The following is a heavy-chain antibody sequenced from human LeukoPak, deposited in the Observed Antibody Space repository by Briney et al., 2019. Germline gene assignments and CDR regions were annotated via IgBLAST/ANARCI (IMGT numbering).Heavy chain of an antibody. V-gene: IGHV1-46*01. CDR2: INPRGGSA. CDR1: GYTFTNYG. Sequence: GASVKVSCKAPGYTFTNYGFYWVRQAPGQGLEWMGIINPRGGSATSAQRFQGRLTVTRDTSTSTVYMELSSLTSEDTAVYYCARDYHGSGSLTTFDSWGQGTLVTVSS. CDR3: ARDYHGSGSLTTFDS. J-gene: IGHJ4*02. D-gene: IGHD3-10*01.